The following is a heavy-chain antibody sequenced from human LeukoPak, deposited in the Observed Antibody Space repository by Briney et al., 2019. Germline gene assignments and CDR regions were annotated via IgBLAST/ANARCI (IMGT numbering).Heavy chain of an antibody. CDR2: IYFIGIT. V-gene: IGHV4-39*07. CDR1: GGSISSSSYY. CDR3: ARGHYYMDV. J-gene: IGHJ6*03. Sequence: SETLSLTCTVSGGSISSSSYYWGWIRQPPGKGLEWIGSIYFIGITYYNPSLKSRITISVDTSKNQLSLKLNSVIAADTAVYYCARGHYYMDVWGKGTTVTVSS.